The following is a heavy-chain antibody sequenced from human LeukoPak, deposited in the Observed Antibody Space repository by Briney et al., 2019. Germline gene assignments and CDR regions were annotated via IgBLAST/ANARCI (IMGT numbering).Heavy chain of an antibody. V-gene: IGHV4-59*01. D-gene: IGHD3-10*01. CDR2: IYYSGST. Sequence: SETLSLTCTVSGGSISSYYWSWIRQPPGKGLEWIGYIYYSGSTNYNPPLKSRVTISVDTSKNQFSLKLSSVTAADTAVYYCARVDITMVRGVTTFDPWGQGTLVTVSS. CDR3: ARVDITMVRGVTTFDP. CDR1: GGSISSYY. J-gene: IGHJ5*02.